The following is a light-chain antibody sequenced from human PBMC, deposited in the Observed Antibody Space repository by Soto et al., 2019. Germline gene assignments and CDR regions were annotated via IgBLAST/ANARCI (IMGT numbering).Light chain of an antibody. J-gene: IGKJ2*01. CDR2: RAS. Sequence: EIVMMQSPATLSVSPGGSATLSCRASQHVSSNFAWYRQKPGQAPTLLIYRASTRATGIPARFSGSGSGKEFTLTISSLQSEDFAVYYCQQYNNWPYTFGQGTKLEIK. CDR1: QHVSSN. V-gene: IGKV3-15*01. CDR3: QQYNNWPYT.